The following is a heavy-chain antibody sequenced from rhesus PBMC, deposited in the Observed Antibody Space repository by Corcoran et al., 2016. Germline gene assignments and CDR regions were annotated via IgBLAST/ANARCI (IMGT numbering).Heavy chain of an antibody. CDR2: ISGSGGST. CDR1: GFSISSDY. CDR3: ARGWLAAGPRLDV. J-gene: IGHJ5-2*02. V-gene: IGHV4-173*01. D-gene: IGHD6-13*01. Sequence: QLQLQESGPGLVKPSETLSLTCAVSGFSISSDYWRWIRHPPGKGLEWIGRISGSGGSTDYNPSLKSRVTMSTDTSKNQFSVKLSSVTAADTAVYYCARGWLAAGPRLDVWGRGVLVTVSS.